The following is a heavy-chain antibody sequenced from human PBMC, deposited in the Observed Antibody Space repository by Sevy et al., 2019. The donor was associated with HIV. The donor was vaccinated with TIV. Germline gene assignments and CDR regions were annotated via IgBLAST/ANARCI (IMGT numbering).Heavy chain of an antibody. CDR3: ATDMGYCSGGSCYTWDYYGMDV. D-gene: IGHD2-15*01. J-gene: IGHJ6*02. CDR1: GFIFSRYW. Sequence: GGSLRLSCAASGFIFSRYWMTWVRQAPGKGLEWVANIKQDGSAKYYVDSVKGRFTISRDNAKNSLYLQMNSLRAEDTAVYYCATDMGYCSGGSCYTWDYYGMDVWGQGTTVTVSS. V-gene: IGHV3-7*03. CDR2: IKQDGSAK.